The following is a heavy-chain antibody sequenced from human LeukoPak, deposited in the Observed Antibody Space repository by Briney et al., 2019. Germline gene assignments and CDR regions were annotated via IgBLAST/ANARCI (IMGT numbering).Heavy chain of an antibody. CDR1: GGSISSYY. D-gene: IGHD3-9*01. J-gene: IGHJ3*02. Sequence: SGTLSLTCTVSGGSISSYYWSWIRQPPGKGLEWIGYIYYSGSTNYNPSLKSRVTISVDTSKNQFSLKLSSVTAADTAVYYCARLVGIYDILTGYHPNAFDIWGQGTMVTVSS. CDR3: ARLVGIYDILTGYHPNAFDI. CDR2: IYYSGST. V-gene: IGHV4-59*08.